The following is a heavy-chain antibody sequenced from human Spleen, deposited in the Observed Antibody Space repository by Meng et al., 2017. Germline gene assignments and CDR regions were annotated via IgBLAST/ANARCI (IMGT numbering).Heavy chain of an antibody. CDR2: TYSGGST. Sequence: GESLKISCITSGSNFGDYGLSWVRQAPGRGLEWVSVTYSGGSTDYADSVTGRFTVSRDDSKNMLYLQMNSLRAEDTAVYYCAAQYSSSGKTSWGQGTLVTVSS. CDR3: AAQYSSSGKTS. D-gene: IGHD6-13*01. CDR1: GSNFGDYG. J-gene: IGHJ5*02. V-gene: IGHV3-53*01.